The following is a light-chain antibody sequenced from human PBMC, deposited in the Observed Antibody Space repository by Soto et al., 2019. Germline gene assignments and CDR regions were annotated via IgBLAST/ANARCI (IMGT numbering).Light chain of an antibody. CDR2: AAS. CDR1: PGIWSH. V-gene: IGKV1-9*01. Sequence: DIQLTQSPSFLSASVGDRVTITCRASPGIWSHLAWYQQKPGKAPKLLIFAASTLESGVPSRFSGSGSGTEYTLKISSLQPEDFAVYYCLQLNDYPLTFGGGTEVEIK. J-gene: IGKJ4*02. CDR3: LQLNDYPLT.